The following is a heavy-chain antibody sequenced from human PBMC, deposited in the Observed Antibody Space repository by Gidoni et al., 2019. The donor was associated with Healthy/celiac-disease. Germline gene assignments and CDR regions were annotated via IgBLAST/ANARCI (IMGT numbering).Heavy chain of an antibody. J-gene: IGHJ4*02. CDR1: GYTFTVYY. Sequence: QVQLVQSGAEVKKPGASVKVSCKASGYTFTVYYMHWVRQAPGQGLEWMGRINPNSGGTNYAQKFQGRVTMTRDTSISTAYMELSRLRSDDTAVYYCARVGSAKNIVVVPAAQDYWGQGTLVTVSS. V-gene: IGHV1-2*06. CDR2: INPNSGGT. D-gene: IGHD2-2*01. CDR3: ARVGSAKNIVVVPAAQDY.